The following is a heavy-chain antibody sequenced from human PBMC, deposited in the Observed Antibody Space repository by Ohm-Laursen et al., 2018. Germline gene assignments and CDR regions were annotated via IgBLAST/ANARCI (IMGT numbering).Heavy chain of an antibody. CDR3: AREGTACSGGSCYSPDY. CDR1: GYTFTDFG. Sequence: ASVKVSCKASGYTFTDFGISWVRQAPGQGLEWMGWISAYNGNTNYAQKFQGRVTMATDTSTSTAYMELSRLRSDDTAVYYCAREGTACSGGSCYSPDYWGQGTLVTVSS. V-gene: IGHV1-18*01. CDR2: ISAYNGNT. D-gene: IGHD2-15*01. J-gene: IGHJ4*02.